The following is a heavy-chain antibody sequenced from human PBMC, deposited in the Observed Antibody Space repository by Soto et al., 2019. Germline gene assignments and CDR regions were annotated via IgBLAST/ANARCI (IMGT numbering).Heavy chain of an antibody. J-gene: IGHJ4*02. Sequence: GGSLRLSCAASGFTFSSYAMNWVRQAPGKGLEWVSGITSGGGSTYYADSVKGRFTISRDNSKNTLFLQMNSLRAEDTAIYYCAKSTSTVIYYFDYWGQGALVTVSS. CDR2: ITSGGGST. CDR1: GFTFSSYA. CDR3: AKSTSTVIYYFDY. D-gene: IGHD3-22*01. V-gene: IGHV3-23*01.